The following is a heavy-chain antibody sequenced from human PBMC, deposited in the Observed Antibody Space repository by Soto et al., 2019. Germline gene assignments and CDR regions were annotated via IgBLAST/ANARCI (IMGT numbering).Heavy chain of an antibody. CDR2: ISGYNGNT. V-gene: IGHV1-18*01. CDR1: LTSYG. CDR3: ARVNYRGIAVVWFDP. J-gene: IGHJ5*02. Sequence: LTSYGISWVRQAPGQGLEWMGWISGYNGNTNYAQKFQGRVSMTTDTSTSTTYMELRSLRSDDTAVYHCARVNYRGIAVVWFDPWGQGTQVTVSS. D-gene: IGHD6-19*01.